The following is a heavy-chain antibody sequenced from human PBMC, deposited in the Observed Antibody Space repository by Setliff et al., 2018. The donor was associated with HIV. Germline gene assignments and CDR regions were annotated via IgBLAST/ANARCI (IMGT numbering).Heavy chain of an antibody. CDR3: ARHITGISFFSYMDV. Sequence: GESLKISCKGSGYNFTSNWIGWVRQMPGKGLERMGIIYPGDSDTRYSPSFQGQVTISADKSISTAYLQWSSLKASDTAMYYCARHITGISFFSYMDVWGTGTTVTVSS. V-gene: IGHV5-51*01. J-gene: IGHJ6*03. D-gene: IGHD1-20*01. CDR1: GYNFTSNW. CDR2: IYPGDSDT.